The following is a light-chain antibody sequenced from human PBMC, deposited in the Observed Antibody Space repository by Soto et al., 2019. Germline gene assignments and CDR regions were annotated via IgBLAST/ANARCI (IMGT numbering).Light chain of an antibody. J-gene: IGLJ1*01. CDR3: AAWDDSLGGYV. Sequence: QSVLTQSPSASGTPGQKMTISCSGSSSNIGSNAVYWYQQVPGSAPRLLMHSNDRRPSGVPDRFSGSRSGTSASLAVSGLRSEDEADYYCAAWDDSLGGYVFGPGTKLTVL. CDR1: SSNIGSNA. CDR2: SND. V-gene: IGLV1-47*02.